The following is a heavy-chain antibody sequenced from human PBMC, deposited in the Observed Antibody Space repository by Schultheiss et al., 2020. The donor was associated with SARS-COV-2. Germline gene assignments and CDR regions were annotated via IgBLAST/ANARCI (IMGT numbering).Heavy chain of an antibody. CDR3: ARGVYSPYYYYGMDV. J-gene: IGHJ6*02. CDR1: GFTFSSYS. D-gene: IGHD2-21*01. CDR2: ISYDGSNK. Sequence: GGSLRLSCAASGFTFSSYSMNWVRQAPGKGLEWVAVISYDGSNKYYADSVKGRFTISRDNSKNTLYLQMNSLRAEDTAVYYCARGVYSPYYYYGMDVWGQGTTVTVSS. V-gene: IGHV3-30*03.